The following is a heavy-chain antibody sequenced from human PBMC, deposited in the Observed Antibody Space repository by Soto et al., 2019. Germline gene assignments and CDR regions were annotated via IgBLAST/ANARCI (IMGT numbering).Heavy chain of an antibody. Sequence: QVQLVQSGAEVKKPGSSVKVSYKASGGTFSSYSINWVRQAPGQGLEWMGEIIPIFGTANYAQKFQGRVTITVDESTSTAYMELSSLRSEDTAVYYCARDGGRHSGGIDYWGQGTLVTVSS. V-gene: IGHV1-69*01. CDR2: IIPIFGTA. J-gene: IGHJ4*02. D-gene: IGHD1-26*01. CDR3: ARDGGRHSGGIDY. CDR1: GGTFSSYS.